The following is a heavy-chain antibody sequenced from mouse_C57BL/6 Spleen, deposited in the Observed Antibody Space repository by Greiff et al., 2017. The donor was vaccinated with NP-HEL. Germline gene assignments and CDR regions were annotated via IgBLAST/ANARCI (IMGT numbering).Heavy chain of an antibody. CDR3: ARGITTVVAPDY. Sequence: VQLQQSGPELVKPGASVKISCKASGYSFTGYYMHWVKQSPEQSLEWIGEINPSTGGTSYNQKFKGKATLTVDKSSSTAYMQLKSLTSEDSAVYYCARGITTVVAPDYWGQGTTLTVSS. V-gene: IGHV1-43*01. D-gene: IGHD1-1*01. CDR1: GYSFTGYY. CDR2: INPSTGGT. J-gene: IGHJ2*01.